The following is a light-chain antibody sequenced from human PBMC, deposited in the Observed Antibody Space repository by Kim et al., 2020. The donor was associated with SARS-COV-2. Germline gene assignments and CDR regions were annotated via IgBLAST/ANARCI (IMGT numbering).Light chain of an antibody. CDR2: QDN. V-gene: IGLV3-1*01. CDR1: QLGDKY. CDR3: QAWDNSVV. Sequence: VSVSPGQTASITCSGDQLGDKYACWYQQRPGQSPVLVIYQDNKRPSGIHERFSGSNFGNTATLTISGTQAMDEADYYCQAWDNSVVFGGGTQLTVL. J-gene: IGLJ2*01.